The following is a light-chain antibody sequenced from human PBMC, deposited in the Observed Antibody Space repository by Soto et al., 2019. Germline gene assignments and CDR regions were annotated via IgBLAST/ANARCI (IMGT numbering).Light chain of an antibody. V-gene: IGKV3-20*01. J-gene: IGKJ1*01. CDR1: QSVSSSY. CDR2: GAS. Sequence: EIVLTQSPGTLSLCPGERATLSCRSSQSVSSSYLAWYQQKPGQAPRLLIYGASSRATGIPDRFSGSGSGTDFTLTISRLEPEDFAVYYCHQRQSWPRTFGQGTRWIS. CDR3: HQRQSWPRT.